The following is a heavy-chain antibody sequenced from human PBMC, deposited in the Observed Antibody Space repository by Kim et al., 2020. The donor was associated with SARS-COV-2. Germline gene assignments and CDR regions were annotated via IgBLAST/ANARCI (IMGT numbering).Heavy chain of an antibody. CDR3: ARSEWLLTHYWYFDL. Sequence: GSVKGRFTISRENAKNSLYLQMNSLRAGDTAVYYCARSEWLLTHYWYFDLWGRGTLVTVSS. D-gene: IGHD3-3*01. V-gene: IGHV3-13*01. J-gene: IGHJ2*01.